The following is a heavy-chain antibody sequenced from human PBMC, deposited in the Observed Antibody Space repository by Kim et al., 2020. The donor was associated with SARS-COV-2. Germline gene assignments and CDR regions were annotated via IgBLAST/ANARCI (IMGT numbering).Heavy chain of an antibody. V-gene: IGHV4-39*01. CDR3: ARGRDDYIWGSYRLFDY. J-gene: IGHJ4*02. Sequence: LRRRVTISVDTSKNPFSLKLGSVTAADTAVYYCARGRDDYIWGSYRLFDYWGQGTLVTVSS. D-gene: IGHD3-16*02.